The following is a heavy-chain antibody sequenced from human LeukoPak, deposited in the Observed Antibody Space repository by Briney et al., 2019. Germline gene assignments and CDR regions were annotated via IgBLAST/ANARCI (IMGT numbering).Heavy chain of an antibody. J-gene: IGHJ4*02. D-gene: IGHD3-10*01. CDR3: TTDDRSFFYYGSGSYDY. CDR1: GFTFGDYA. V-gene: IGHV3-49*03. Sequence: GGSLRLSCTASGFTFGDYAMSWFRQAPGKGLEWVGFIRSKAYGGTTEYAASVKGRFTISRDDSKNTLYLQMNSLKTEDPAVYYCTTDDRSFFYYGSGSYDYWGQGTLVTVSS. CDR2: IRSKAYGGTT.